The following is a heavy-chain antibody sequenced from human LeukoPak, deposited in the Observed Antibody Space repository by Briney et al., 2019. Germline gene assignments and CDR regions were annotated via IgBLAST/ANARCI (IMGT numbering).Heavy chain of an antibody. CDR1: GFTFNNYT. Sequence: PGGSLRLSCAASGFTFNNYTMSWVRQAPGKGLEWVSTISGSGSSTYYADSVKGRFTISRDNSKNMLYLQMNSVRAEDTALYYCAKDNSYGNFDYWGQGTLVTVSS. D-gene: IGHD5-18*01. CDR3: AKDNSYGNFDY. J-gene: IGHJ4*02. V-gene: IGHV3-23*01. CDR2: ISGSGSST.